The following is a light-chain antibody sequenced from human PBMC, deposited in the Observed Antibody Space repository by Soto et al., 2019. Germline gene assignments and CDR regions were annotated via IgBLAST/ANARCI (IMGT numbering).Light chain of an antibody. V-gene: IGKV3-20*01. Sequence: EIVLTQSPGTLSLSPGERATLSCRASQSVSSSYLAWYQQKPGQAPRLLIYSASSRATGIPDRFSGSGSGTDFTLTISRLEPEEFAVYYCQQYGSSPPVTFGGGTKVEIK. CDR3: QQYGSSPPVT. CDR2: SAS. CDR1: QSVSSSY. J-gene: IGKJ4*01.